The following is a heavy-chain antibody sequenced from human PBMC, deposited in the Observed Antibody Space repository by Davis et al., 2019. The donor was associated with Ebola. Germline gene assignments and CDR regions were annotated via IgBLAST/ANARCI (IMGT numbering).Heavy chain of an antibody. D-gene: IGHD5-18*01. V-gene: IGHV1-69*02. CDR3: VRTGYSYGSLDY. CDR1: GGTFSSYT. CDR2: IIPILGIA. Sequence: AASVKVSCKASGGTFSSYTISWVRQAPGQGLEWMGRIIPILGIANYAQKFQGRITITADESASTAYMELSSLRSEDTAVYYCVRTGYSYGSLDYWGQGTLVTVSS. J-gene: IGHJ4*02.